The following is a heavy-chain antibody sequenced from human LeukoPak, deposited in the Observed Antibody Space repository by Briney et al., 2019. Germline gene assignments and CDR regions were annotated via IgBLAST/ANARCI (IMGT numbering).Heavy chain of an antibody. CDR3: ARADRLDGGPYLIGP. J-gene: IGHJ5*02. Sequence: ASVKVSCKTSGYSFTDYYMHWVRQAPGQGLEWMGWINPNSGGTSSAQRFQGRVTMTRDTSITTVYMEVSWLTSDDTAIYYCARADRLDGGPYLIGPWGQGTLVTVSS. CDR1: GYSFTDYY. D-gene: IGHD2-21*01. V-gene: IGHV1-2*02. CDR2: INPNSGGT.